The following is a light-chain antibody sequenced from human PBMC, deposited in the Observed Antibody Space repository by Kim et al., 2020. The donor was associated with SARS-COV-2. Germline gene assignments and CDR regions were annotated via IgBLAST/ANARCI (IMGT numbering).Light chain of an antibody. J-gene: IGLJ3*02. CDR3: QSADSSGTWV. CDR2: KDS. V-gene: IGLV3-25*03. Sequence: SYELTQPPSVSVSPGQTARITCSGDALPKQYAYWYQQKPGQAPVVVIYKDSERPSGIPARFSGSSSGTTVTLTISGVQAEDEADYYCQSADSSGTWVFGGGTQLTVL. CDR1: ALPKQY.